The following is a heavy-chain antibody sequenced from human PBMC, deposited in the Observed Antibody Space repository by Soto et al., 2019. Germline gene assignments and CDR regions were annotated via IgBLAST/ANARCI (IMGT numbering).Heavy chain of an antibody. Sequence: ASVKVSCKASGYTFNGYYMHWVRQAPGQGLEWMGWINPNSGGTNYAQKFQGWVTMTRDTSISTAYMELSRLRSDDTAVYYCASKGGDYENFASRGERPLVPVTP. V-gene: IGHV1-2*04. CDR2: INPNSGGT. CDR1: GYTFNGYY. D-gene: IGHD4-17*01. J-gene: IGHJ4*02. CDR3: ASKGGDYENFAS.